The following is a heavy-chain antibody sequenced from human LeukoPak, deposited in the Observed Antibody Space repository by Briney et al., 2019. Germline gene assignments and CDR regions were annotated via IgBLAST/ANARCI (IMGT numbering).Heavy chain of an antibody. Sequence: ASVKVSCKVSGYTLTELPMHWVRQAPGKGLEWMGGFDPEDGETIYAQKFQGRVTMTEDTSTDTAYMELSSLRSEDTAVYYCATFATYGDYYYYYGMDVWGQGTTVTVSS. D-gene: IGHD4-17*01. CDR3: ATFATYGDYYYYYGMDV. V-gene: IGHV1-24*01. CDR2: FDPEDGET. CDR1: GYTLTELP. J-gene: IGHJ6*02.